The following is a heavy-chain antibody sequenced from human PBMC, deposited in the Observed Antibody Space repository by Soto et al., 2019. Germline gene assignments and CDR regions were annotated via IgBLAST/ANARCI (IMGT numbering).Heavy chain of an antibody. CDR2: ISGSGGGT. J-gene: IGHJ1*01. CDR3: AKCGYGSSGRLLRYFQH. D-gene: IGHD3-22*01. CDR1: GFTFNIYA. V-gene: IGHV3-23*01. Sequence: EVQLLESGGGLVQPGGSLRLSCAASGFTFNIYAMSWVRQAPGKGLEWVSAISGSGGGTYYADSVEGRFTISRDNSSNALYRQMSSLRADDTAVYYGAKCGYGSSGRLLRYFQHWGQGTLVTVSS.